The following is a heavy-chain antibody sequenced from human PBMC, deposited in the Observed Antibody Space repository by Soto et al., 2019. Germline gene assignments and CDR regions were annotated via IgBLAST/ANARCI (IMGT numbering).Heavy chain of an antibody. J-gene: IGHJ4*02. V-gene: IGHV1-2*02. CDR1: GYTFIGYS. CDR3: ARGGLYSYPY. CDR2: INPNSGET. Sequence: QVQLVQSGAELKKPGASVKVSCKASGYTFIGYSIHWVRQAPGQGLEWMGRINPNSGETNFAQTFRGRVTMTTDTSISTAVMELSRLTSDDTAVYYCARGGLYSYPYWGQGTLVTVSS. D-gene: IGHD3-16*02.